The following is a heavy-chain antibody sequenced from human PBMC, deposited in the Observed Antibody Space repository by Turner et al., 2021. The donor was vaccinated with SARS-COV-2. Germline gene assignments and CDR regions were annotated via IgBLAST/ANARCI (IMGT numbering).Heavy chain of an antibody. CDR3: ARVSGDDYGVGFDY. D-gene: IGHD4-17*01. CDR2: IIPIFGTA. Sequence: QVQLVQSGAEVKKPGSSVQVSCKASGGTFSSYAISWVRQAPGQGLEWMGGIIPIFGTANYAQKFQGRVTITADESTSTAYMELSSLRSEDTAVYYCARVSGDDYGVGFDYWGQGTLVTVSS. J-gene: IGHJ4*02. CDR1: GGTFSSYA. V-gene: IGHV1-69*01.